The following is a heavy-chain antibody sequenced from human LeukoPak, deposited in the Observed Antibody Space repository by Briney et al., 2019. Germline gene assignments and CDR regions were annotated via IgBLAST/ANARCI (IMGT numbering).Heavy chain of an antibody. CDR2: ISTDGGGT. CDR1: GFTFTTYA. Sequence: GGSLRLSCAASGFTFTTYAMHWVRQAPGRGLEYVSAISTDGGGTYYANSVKGGFTISRDNSKNTLYLQMGSLRVEDMAVYYCARYSSGSCYDYWGQGTLVTVSS. CDR3: ARYSSGSCYDY. V-gene: IGHV3-64*01. J-gene: IGHJ4*02. D-gene: IGHD6-13*01.